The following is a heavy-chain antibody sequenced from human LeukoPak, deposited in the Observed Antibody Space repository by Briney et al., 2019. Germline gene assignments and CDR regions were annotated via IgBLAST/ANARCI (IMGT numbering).Heavy chain of an antibody. V-gene: IGHV1-46*01. CDR3: ARERNTYDILTGSSGSWFDP. CDR2: INPSGGST. D-gene: IGHD3-9*01. CDR1: GYTFTSYY. J-gene: IGHJ5*02. Sequence: ASVKVSCKASGYTFTSYYMHWVRQAPGQGLEWMGIINPSGGSTSYAQKFQGRVTMTRDTSTSTIYMELSSLRSDDTAVYYCARERNTYDILTGSSGSWFDPWGQGTLVTVSS.